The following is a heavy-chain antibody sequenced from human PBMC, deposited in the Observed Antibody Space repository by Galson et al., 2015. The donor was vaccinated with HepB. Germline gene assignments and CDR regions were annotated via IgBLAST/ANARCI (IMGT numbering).Heavy chain of an antibody. CDR2: INPNSGGT. CDR3: AVQSSYYYGMDV. J-gene: IGHJ6*02. D-gene: IGHD1-1*01. Sequence: SVKVSCKASGYTFTGYYMHWVRQAPGQGLEWMGWINPNSGGTNYAQKFQGWVTMTRDTSISTAYMELSRLRSDDTAVYYCAVQSSYYYGMDVWGQGTTVTVSS. CDR1: GYTFTGYY. V-gene: IGHV1-2*04.